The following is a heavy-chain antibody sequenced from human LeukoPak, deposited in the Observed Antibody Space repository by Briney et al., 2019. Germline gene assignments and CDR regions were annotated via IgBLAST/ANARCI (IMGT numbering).Heavy chain of an antibody. D-gene: IGHD2-2*01. CDR3: ARVVPAGYCFDY. J-gene: IGHJ4*02. CDR1: GYSISSGYY. Sequence: SETLSLTCAVSGYSISSGYYWGWIRQPPGKGLEWIGSIYHSGSTYYKPSLKSRVTISVDTAKNQFSLKLSSVTAADTAVYYCARVVPAGYCFDYWGQGTLVTVSS. CDR2: IYHSGST. V-gene: IGHV4-38-2*01.